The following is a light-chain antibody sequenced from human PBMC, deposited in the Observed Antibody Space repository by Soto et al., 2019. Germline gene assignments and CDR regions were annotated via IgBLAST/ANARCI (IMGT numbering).Light chain of an antibody. CDR2: AAS. J-gene: IGKJ1*01. V-gene: IGKV1-12*01. CDR3: QQSYNSPQT. CDR1: QGISSW. Sequence: DIQMTQSPSTLSASVGDRVTITCRASQGISSWLAWYQKKPGKAPNLLIYAASSLQSGVPSRFSGSGSGTDFTLTISSLQPEDFATYSCQQSYNSPQTFGQGTKVDIK.